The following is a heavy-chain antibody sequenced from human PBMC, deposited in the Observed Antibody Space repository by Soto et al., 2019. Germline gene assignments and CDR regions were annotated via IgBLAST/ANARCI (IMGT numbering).Heavy chain of an antibody. Sequence: QLQLQESGPGLVKPSETLSLTCTVSGDSISRSSYYWGWIRQPPGKGLEWIGSVYYSGSTYYNPSLKSRVTRSVDTSRNQFSLHLSSVTATDTAVYYCARRPGGDVARFDYWGEGTLVTVSS. CDR3: ARRPGGDVARFDY. D-gene: IGHD2-21*01. CDR1: GDSISRSSYY. J-gene: IGHJ4*02. CDR2: VYYSGST. V-gene: IGHV4-39*01.